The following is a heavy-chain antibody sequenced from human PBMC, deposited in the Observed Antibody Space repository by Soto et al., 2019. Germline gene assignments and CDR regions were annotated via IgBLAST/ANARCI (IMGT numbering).Heavy chain of an antibody. CDR3: ARAIRNPLAAAGTWYFDY. J-gene: IGHJ4*02. V-gene: IGHV1-69*06. CDR2: IIPIFGTA. Sequence: GASVKVSCKASGGTFSSYAISWVRQAPGQGLEWMGGIIPIFGTANYAQKFQGRVTITADKSTSTAYMELSSLRSEDTAVYYSARAIRNPLAAAGTWYFDYWGQGTLVTVSS. D-gene: IGHD6-13*01. CDR1: GGTFSSYA.